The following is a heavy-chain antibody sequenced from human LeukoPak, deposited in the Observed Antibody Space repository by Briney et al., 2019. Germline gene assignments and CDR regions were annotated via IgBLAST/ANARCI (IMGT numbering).Heavy chain of an antibody. V-gene: IGHV1-69*13. CDR2: IIPIFGTA. Sequence: ASVKVSCKASGGTFSSYAISWVRQAPGQGLEWMGGIIPIFGTADYAQKFQGRVTITADESTSTAYMELSSLRSEDTAVYYCARDNERMGATALDYWGQGTLVTVSS. CDR1: GGTFSSYA. CDR3: ARDNERMGATALDY. J-gene: IGHJ4*02. D-gene: IGHD1-26*01.